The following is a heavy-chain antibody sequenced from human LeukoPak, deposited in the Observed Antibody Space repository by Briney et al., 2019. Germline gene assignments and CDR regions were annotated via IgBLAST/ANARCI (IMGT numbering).Heavy chain of an antibody. Sequence: PGGSLRLSCAASGFTFSSYAMSWVRQAPGKGLEWVSAISGSGGSTYYADSVKGRFTISRDNSKNTLYLQMNSLRAEDTAVYYCAKDLNYYDSSGYSVLVDYWGQGTLDTVSS. CDR3: AKDLNYYDSSGYSVLVDY. D-gene: IGHD3-22*01. CDR1: GFTFSSYA. CDR2: ISGSGGST. J-gene: IGHJ4*02. V-gene: IGHV3-23*01.